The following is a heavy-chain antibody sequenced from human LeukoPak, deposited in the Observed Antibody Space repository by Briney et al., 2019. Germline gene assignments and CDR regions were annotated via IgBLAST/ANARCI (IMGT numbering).Heavy chain of an antibody. CDR1: GFSFSDYY. V-gene: IGHV3-11*01. Sequence: GVSLRLSCAASGFSFSDYYMSWIRQAPGKGLEWVSYISSFGSTIYYADSVKGRFTISRDNAKNSLYLQMNSLRAEDTAVYYCAFSKDGGNSASDYWGQGTLVTVSS. CDR2: ISSFGSTI. J-gene: IGHJ4*02. D-gene: IGHD4-23*01. CDR3: AFSKDGGNSASDY.